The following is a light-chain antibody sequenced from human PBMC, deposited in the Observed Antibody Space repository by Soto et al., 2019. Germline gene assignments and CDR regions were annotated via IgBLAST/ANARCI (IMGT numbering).Light chain of an antibody. CDR3: QQRSNWPGT. J-gene: IGKJ3*01. CDR2: DAS. V-gene: IGKV3-11*01. Sequence: EIVLTQSPATQSLSPGERAILSCRASQSSGTYLAWYQQKPGQAPRLLIYDASNRATGIPARFGGSGSGTDFTLTINSLEPEDFAVYYCQQRSNWPGTFGPGTKVDIK. CDR1: QSSGTY.